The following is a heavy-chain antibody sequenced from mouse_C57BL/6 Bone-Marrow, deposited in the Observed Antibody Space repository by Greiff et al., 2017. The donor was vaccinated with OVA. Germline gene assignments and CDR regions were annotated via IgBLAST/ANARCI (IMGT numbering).Heavy chain of an antibody. CDR3: TRRIYYGNYDDMDY. V-gene: IGHV1-5*01. CDR1: GYTFTSYW. Sequence: EVQLQQSGTVLARPGASVKMSCKTSGYTFTSYWMHWVKQRPGQGLEWIGAIYPGNSDTSYNQKFKGKAKLTAVTSASTAYMELSSLTNEDSAVYYCTRRIYYGNYDDMDYWGKGTSVTVSS. D-gene: IGHD2-1*01. J-gene: IGHJ4*01. CDR2: IYPGNSDT.